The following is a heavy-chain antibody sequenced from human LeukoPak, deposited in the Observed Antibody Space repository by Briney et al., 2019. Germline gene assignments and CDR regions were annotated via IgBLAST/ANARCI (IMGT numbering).Heavy chain of an antibody. J-gene: IGHJ5*02. V-gene: IGHV4-34*01. CDR2: INHSGST. CDR1: GGSFSDYY. Sequence: PSKTLSLTCAVYGGSFSDYYWSWIRQPPRKGLEWIGEINHSGSTNYNPSLKSRVTISVDTSKNQFSLKLSSVTAADTAVYYCARGDPENWFDPWGQGTLVTVSS. CDR3: ARGDPENWFDP.